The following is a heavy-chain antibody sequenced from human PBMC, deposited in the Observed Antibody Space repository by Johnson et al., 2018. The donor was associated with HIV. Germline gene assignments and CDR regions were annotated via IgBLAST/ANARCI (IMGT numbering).Heavy chain of an antibody. V-gene: IGHV3-11*04. Sequence: QMLLVESGGGLVKPGGSLRLSCAASGFTFSDYYMSWIRQAPGKGLEWVSYISSSGSTIYYADAVKGRFTISRDNAKNSLYLQMNSLRAEDTAVYYCARAYMSSGSYYDAFDIWGQGTMVIVSS. CDR3: ARAYMSSGSYYDAFDI. J-gene: IGHJ3*02. D-gene: IGHD1-26*01. CDR2: ISSSGSTI. CDR1: GFTFSDYY.